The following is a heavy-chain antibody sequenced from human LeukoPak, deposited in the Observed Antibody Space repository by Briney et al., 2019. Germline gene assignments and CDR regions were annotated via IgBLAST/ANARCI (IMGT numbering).Heavy chain of an antibody. Sequence: ASVKVSCKASGYTFTSYYMHWVRQAPGQGLEWMGWISAYNGNTNYAQKLQGRVTMTTDTSTSTAYMELRSLGSDDTAVYYCARDRASDYVWGSYRDEYYFDYWGQGTLVTVSS. CDR1: GYTFTSYY. V-gene: IGHV1-18*04. D-gene: IGHD3-16*02. CDR2: ISAYNGNT. CDR3: ARDRASDYVWGSYRDEYYFDY. J-gene: IGHJ4*02.